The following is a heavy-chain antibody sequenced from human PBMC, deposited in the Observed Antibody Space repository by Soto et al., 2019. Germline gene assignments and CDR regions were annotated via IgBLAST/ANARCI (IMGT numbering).Heavy chain of an antibody. CDR1: GFTFSSYA. Sequence: EVQLLESGGGLVQPGGSLRLCWAASGFTFSSYAMSWVRQAPGKGLEWVSAISGSGGSTYYADSVKGRFTISRDNSKNTLYLQMNSLRAEDTAVYYCAKTLYYYDSSGYQWGQGTLVTVSS. J-gene: IGHJ4*02. CDR2: ISGSGGST. CDR3: AKTLYYYDSSGYQ. V-gene: IGHV3-23*01. D-gene: IGHD3-22*01.